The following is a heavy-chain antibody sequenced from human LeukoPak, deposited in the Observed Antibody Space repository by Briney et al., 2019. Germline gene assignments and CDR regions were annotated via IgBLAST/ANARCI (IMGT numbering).Heavy chain of an antibody. V-gene: IGHV3-30*04. CDR2: ISYDGAIK. CDR1: GFTFRSYA. Sequence: GGSLRLSCEASGFTFRSYAMHWVRQAPGKGLEWVALISYDGAIKYYADSVKGRFTISRDNAENSLYLQMNSLRAEDTAVYYCARWTGIDYWGQGTLVTVSS. CDR3: ARWTGIDY. J-gene: IGHJ4*02. D-gene: IGHD3/OR15-3a*01.